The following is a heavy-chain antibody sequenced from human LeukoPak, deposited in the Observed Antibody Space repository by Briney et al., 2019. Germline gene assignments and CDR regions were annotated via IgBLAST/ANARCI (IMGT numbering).Heavy chain of an antibody. CDR2: ISGSGGST. CDR3: AAGAVAGKGNYYYGMDV. V-gene: IGHV3-23*01. CDR1: GFTFSSYA. D-gene: IGHD6-19*01. Sequence: GGSLRPSCAASGFTFSSYAMSWVRQAPGKGLEWVSAISGSGGSTYYADSVKGRFTISRDNSKNTLYLQMNSLRAEDTAVYYCAAGAVAGKGNYYYGMDVWGQGTTVTVSS. J-gene: IGHJ6*02.